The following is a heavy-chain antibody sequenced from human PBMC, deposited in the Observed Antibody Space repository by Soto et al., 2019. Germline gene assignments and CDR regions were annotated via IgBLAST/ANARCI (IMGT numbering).Heavy chain of an antibody. V-gene: IGHV4-31*03. CDR3: ARENDSSGNHYGMDV. CDR2: IYYSGST. CDR1: GGSISSGGYY. J-gene: IGHJ6*02. Sequence: SETLSLTCTVSGGSISSGGYYWSWIRQHPGKGLEWIGYIYYSGSTYYNPSLKSRVTISVDTSKNQFSLKLSSVTAADTAVYYCARENDSSGNHYGMDVWGQGTTVTVSS. D-gene: IGHD3-22*01.